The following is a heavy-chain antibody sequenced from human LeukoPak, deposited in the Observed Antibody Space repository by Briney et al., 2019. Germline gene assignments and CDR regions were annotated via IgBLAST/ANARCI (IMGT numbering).Heavy chain of an antibody. D-gene: IGHD5-18*01. CDR3: ARGIQLWSHYFDY. V-gene: IGHV4-34*01. J-gene: IGHJ4*02. CDR1: GGSFSGYY. Sequence: PSETLSLTCAVYGGSFSGYYWSWIRQPPGKGLEWIGEINHSGSTNYNPSLKSRVTISVDTSKNQSSLKLSSVTAADTAVYYCARGIQLWSHYFDYWGQGTLVTVSS. CDR2: INHSGST.